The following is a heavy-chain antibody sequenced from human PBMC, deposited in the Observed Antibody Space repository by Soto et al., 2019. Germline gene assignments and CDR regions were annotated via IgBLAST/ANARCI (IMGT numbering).Heavy chain of an antibody. CDR2: LSSGSFYI. CDR1: GFPFDSYS. D-gene: IGHD3-3*01. V-gene: IGHV3-21*01. Sequence: LRLSCAVSGFPFDSYSMSWVRQAPGQGLEWLASLSSGSFYIFHADSIRGRFTISRDDAKNLLFLQMNSLTIEDTATYYCAREANTIYAPHGLDVWGQGXAVTVYS. CDR3: AREANTIYAPHGLDV. J-gene: IGHJ6*02.